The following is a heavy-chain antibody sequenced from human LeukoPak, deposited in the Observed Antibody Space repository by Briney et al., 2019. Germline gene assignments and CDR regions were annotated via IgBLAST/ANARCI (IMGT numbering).Heavy chain of an antibody. CDR3: AKEVRPTLDYYYYYMDV. CDR1: GYSISSAYS. J-gene: IGHJ6*03. V-gene: IGHV4-38-2*02. D-gene: IGHD3-10*01. CDR2: ISHSGST. Sequence: SQTLSLTCGVSGYSISSAYSWGWIRQPPGKGLEWIGSISHSGSTYYNPSLKSRVSMSVDTSKNQFSLRLTSLTAADTAVYYCAKEVRPTLDYYYYYMDVWGKGTTVTVSS.